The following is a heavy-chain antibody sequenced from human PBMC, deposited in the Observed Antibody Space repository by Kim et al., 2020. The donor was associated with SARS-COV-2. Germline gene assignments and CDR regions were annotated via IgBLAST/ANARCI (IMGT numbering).Heavy chain of an antibody. V-gene: IGHV3-23*03. CDR2: LFGGGEAS. J-gene: IGHJ4*02. Sequence: GSLRLSCVASGFTFRSHAMSWVRQAPGKGLPWVSGLFGGGEASFHTDSVKGRFTFSRENSENTLYLQMNSLRVEDTAIYYCAREKFRGVMDSWGQGTMVTVSS. CDR3: AREKFRGVMDS. D-gene: IGHD3-10*01. CDR1: GFTFRSHA.